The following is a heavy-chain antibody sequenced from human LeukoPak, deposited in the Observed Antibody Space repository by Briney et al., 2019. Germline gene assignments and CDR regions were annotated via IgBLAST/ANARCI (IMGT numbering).Heavy chain of an antibody. CDR1: GFTFDDYA. V-gene: IGHV3-9*01. J-gene: IGHJ6*02. D-gene: IGHD6-25*01. CDR3: AKDIGGPLDYYYGMDV. CDR2: ISWNSGSI. Sequence: GGSLRLSCAASGFTFDDYAMHWVRHAPGKGLEWVSGISWNSGSIGYADSVKGRFTISRDNAKNSLYLQMNSLRAEDTALYYCAKDIGGPLDYYYGMDVWGQGTTVTVSS.